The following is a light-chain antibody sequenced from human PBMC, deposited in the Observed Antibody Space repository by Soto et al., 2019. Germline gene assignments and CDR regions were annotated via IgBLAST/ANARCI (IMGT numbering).Light chain of an antibody. CDR2: EVS. CDR3: NSYTSSSTVV. V-gene: IGLV2-14*01. J-gene: IGLJ2*01. CDR1: SSDVGGYNY. Sequence: QSALTQPASVSGSPGQSITISCTGTSSDVGGYNYVSWYQQHPGKAPKLMIYEVSNRPSGVSNRFSGSKSGNTASLTISGLHAEDEADYYCNSYTSSSTVVFGGGTKLTVL.